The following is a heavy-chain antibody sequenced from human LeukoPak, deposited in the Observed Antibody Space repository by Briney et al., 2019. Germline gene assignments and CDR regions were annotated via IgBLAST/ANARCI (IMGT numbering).Heavy chain of an antibody. D-gene: IGHD3-10*01. CDR2: IKSKTDGGTT. J-gene: IGHJ4*02. Sequence: GGSLRLSCAASGFTFSNAWMSWVRQAPGKGLEWVGRIKSKTDGGTTDYAAPVKGRFTISRDDSKNTLYLQMNSLKTVDTAVYYCTTGVTMVRGVITAPSDYWGQGTLVTVSS. CDR3: TTGVTMVRGVITAPSDY. V-gene: IGHV3-15*01. CDR1: GFTFSNAW.